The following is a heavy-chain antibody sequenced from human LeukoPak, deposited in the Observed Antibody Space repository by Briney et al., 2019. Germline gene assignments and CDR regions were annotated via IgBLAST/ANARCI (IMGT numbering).Heavy chain of an antibody. CDR3: ASYSDSPKEFDK. CDR1: GNTFTGDF. V-gene: IGHV1-2*02. J-gene: IGHJ4*02. CDR2: INVNSGGT. D-gene: IGHD1-26*01. Sequence: ASVKVSCKASGNTFTGDFMQWVRKAPGQELEWMGWINVNSGGTHYAQKFQGRVSMTSDTSIATAYMELSGLRSDDTAVYYCASYSDSPKEFDKWGQGTLVSVSS.